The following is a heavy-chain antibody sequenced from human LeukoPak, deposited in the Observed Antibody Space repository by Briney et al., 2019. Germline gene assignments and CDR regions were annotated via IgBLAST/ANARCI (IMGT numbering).Heavy chain of an antibody. J-gene: IGHJ5*02. CDR1: GGTFRSYT. D-gene: IGHD5-24*01. Sequence: SVKVSCKASGGTFRSYTIIWVRQAPGQGLEWMGGIIPIFGTANYAQKFQGRVTLTRDMSTSTDYLELSSLRSEDTAVYYCARDNSVRDEAWWFNPWGQGTLVTVSS. CDR2: IIPIFGTA. V-gene: IGHV1-69*05. CDR3: ARDNSVRDEAWWFNP.